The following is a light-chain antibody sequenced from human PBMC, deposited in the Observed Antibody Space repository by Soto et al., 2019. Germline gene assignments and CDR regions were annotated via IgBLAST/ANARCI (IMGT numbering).Light chain of an antibody. J-gene: IGLJ3*02. CDR2: EVN. Sequence: QSALTQPASVSGSPGQSITISCTGASSDVGDYNYVSWYQHHPGKAPKLLIYEVNNRPSGVSDRFSGSKSGNVASLTISWLQAEDEADYYCSSYTTSSPLEVFGGGTKLTVL. V-gene: IGLV2-14*01. CDR1: SSDVGDYNY. CDR3: SSYTTSSPLEV.